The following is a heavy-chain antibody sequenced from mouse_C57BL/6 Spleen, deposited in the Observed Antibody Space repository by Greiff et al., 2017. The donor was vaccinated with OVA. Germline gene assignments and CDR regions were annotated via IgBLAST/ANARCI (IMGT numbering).Heavy chain of an antibody. D-gene: IGHD3-1*01. V-gene: IGHV5-4*01. CDR1: GFTFSSYA. CDR2: ISDGGSYT. CDR3: ARDGGFFVY. J-gene: IGHJ3*01. Sequence: EVQRVESGGGLVKPGGSLKLSCAASGFTFSSYAMSRVRQTPEKRLEWVATISDGGSYTYYPDNVKGRFTISRDNAKNNLYLQMSHLKSEDTAMYYCARDGGFFVYWGQGTLVTVSA.